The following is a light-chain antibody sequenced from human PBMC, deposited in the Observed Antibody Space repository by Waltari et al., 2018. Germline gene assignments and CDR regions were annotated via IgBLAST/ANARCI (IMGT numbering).Light chain of an antibody. CDR2: EVS. V-gene: IGLV2-14*01. J-gene: IGLJ1*01. CDR1: SSDVGGYNH. CDR3: SSYTSSSPYV. Sequence: SAPTQPAAASVSPGPSITISCPGTSSDVGGYNHVSWYQQHPGKAPNLMIYEVSNRPSGVSNRFAGSKSGNTASLTISGLQAEDEADYYCSSYTSSSPYVFGTGTKVTVL.